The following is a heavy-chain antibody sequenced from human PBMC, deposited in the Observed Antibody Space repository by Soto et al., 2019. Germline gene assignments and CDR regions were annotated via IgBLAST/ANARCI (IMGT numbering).Heavy chain of an antibody. V-gene: IGHV4-59*01. J-gene: IGHJ4*02. CDR1: GDSISSYY. D-gene: IGHD3-22*01. Sequence: QVQLQESGPGLVKPSETLSLTCAVSGDSISSYYCVWIRQPPGKGLESIGYLYYGRSANYNPSLKSRVPLSVDTSTNQCSLTLSSMTAADTAVYYCALRSMAVVPEYWGQGTLVTVSS. CDR3: ALRSMAVVPEY. CDR2: LYYGRSA.